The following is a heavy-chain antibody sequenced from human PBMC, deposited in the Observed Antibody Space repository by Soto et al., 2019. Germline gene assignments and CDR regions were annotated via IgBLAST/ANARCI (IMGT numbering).Heavy chain of an antibody. V-gene: IGHV3-30-3*01. Sequence: QVQLMESGGGVVQSGRSLRLSCAASGFTFSSFVMHWVRQAPGKGLEWVAMISHDGSNKNYADSVKSRFTISRDNSKNTLYLQMNSLRPEDTAKYYCARDVRTSVTEDYWGQGTLVTVSS. CDR3: ARDVRTSVTEDY. J-gene: IGHJ4*02. D-gene: IGHD4-17*01. CDR1: GFTFSSFV. CDR2: ISHDGSNK.